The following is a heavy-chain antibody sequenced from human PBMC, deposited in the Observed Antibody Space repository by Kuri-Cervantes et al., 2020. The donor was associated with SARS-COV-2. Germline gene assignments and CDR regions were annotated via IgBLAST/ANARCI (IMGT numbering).Heavy chain of an antibody. Sequence: GGSLRLSCAASGFTFDDYAMHWVRQAPGKGLEWVSGISWNSGSIGYVDSVKGRFTISRDNAKNSLYLQMNSLRAEDMALYYCAKGGTSSSSLYFQHWGQGTLVTVSS. CDR3: AKGGTSSSSLYFQH. CDR2: ISWNSGSI. D-gene: IGHD6-6*01. V-gene: IGHV3-9*03. J-gene: IGHJ1*01. CDR1: GFTFDDYA.